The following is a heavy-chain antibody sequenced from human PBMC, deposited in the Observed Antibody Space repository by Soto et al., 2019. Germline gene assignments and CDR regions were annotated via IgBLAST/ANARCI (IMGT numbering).Heavy chain of an antibody. J-gene: IGHJ4*02. Sequence: EVQLVQSGGGLVQPGESLRLSCKASGFTFSTYSMTWVRQAPGKGLEWVAAIAEDGTVKYYVDSVKGRFTIARDNATTSVFLQMNSLRVEDTALYYCARERRDYWGQGNLVTVSS. V-gene: IGHV3-7*03. CDR3: ARERRDY. CDR1: GFTFSTYS. CDR2: IAEDGTVK.